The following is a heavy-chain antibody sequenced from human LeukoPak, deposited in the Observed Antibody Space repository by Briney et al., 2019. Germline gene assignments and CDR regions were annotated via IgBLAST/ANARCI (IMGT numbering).Heavy chain of an antibody. CDR2: ISAYNGDT. D-gene: IGHD3-22*01. J-gene: IGHJ4*02. CDR1: GYTFTNYG. V-gene: IGHV1-18*01. Sequence: ASVKVSCXASGYTFTNYGISWVRQALGQGLEWMGWISAYNGDTNYAQKFQGRVTMTTDTSTSTAYMELRSLRYDDTAVYYCARGFNYYDSSGGDYWGQGTLVTVSS. CDR3: ARGFNYYDSSGGDY.